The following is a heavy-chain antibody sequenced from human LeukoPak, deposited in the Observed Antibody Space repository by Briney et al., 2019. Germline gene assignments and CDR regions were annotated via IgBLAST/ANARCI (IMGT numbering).Heavy chain of an antibody. CDR1: GGSISSYY. V-gene: IGHV4-59*01. J-gene: IGHJ4*02. CDR3: AGATPHCSSTSCYE. Sequence: SETLSLTCTVSGGSISSYYWSWIRQPPGKGLEWIGYIYYSGSTNYNPSLKSRVTISVDTSKNQFSLKLSSVTAADTAVYYCAGATPHCSSTSCYEWGQGTLVTVSS. D-gene: IGHD2-2*01. CDR2: IYYSGST.